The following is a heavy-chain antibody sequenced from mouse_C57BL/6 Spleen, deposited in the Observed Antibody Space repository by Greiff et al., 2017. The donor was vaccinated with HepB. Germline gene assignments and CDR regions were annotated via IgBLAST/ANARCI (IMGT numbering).Heavy chain of an antibody. CDR3: ARSLYDGYYNWYFDV. D-gene: IGHD2-3*01. CDR1: GYAFSSYW. J-gene: IGHJ1*03. Sequence: QVQLQQSGAELVKPGASVKISCKASGYAFSSYWMNWVKQRPGKGLEWIGQIYPGDGDTNYNGKFKGKATLTADKSSSTAYMQLSSLTSEDSAVYFCARSLYDGYYNWYFDVWGTGTTVTVSS. V-gene: IGHV1-80*01. CDR2: IYPGDGDT.